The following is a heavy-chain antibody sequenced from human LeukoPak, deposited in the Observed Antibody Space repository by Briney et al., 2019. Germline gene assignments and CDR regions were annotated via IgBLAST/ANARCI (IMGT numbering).Heavy chain of an antibody. CDR2: ISYDGSNK. V-gene: IGHV3-30*04. CDR1: VLTFCSYA. CDR3: ARGGIHLDY. D-gene: IGHD5-18*01. J-gene: IGHJ4*02. Sequence: GGSLRLSCAASVLTFCSYAMHWVRQAPGKGLEWVAVISYDGSNKYYADSVKGRFTISRDNSKNTLYLQMNSLIAEDTAVYDCARGGIHLDYWGQGTLVTVSS.